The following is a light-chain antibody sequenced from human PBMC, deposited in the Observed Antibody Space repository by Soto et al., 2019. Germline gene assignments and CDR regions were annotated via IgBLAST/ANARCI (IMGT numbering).Light chain of an antibody. V-gene: IGLV2-14*03. CDR1: SRALDNYDY. Sequence: QSALTHPASVFGSPGQSTTISCRGNSRALDNYDYVSWYQQHPGRAPTLIIYEVSHRFSGLSYRFPGSKSGNTASLTISGLQAEDEGDYYCTSFAPGRVDVFGSGTKVTVL. CDR3: TSFAPGRVDV. CDR2: EVS. J-gene: IGLJ1*01.